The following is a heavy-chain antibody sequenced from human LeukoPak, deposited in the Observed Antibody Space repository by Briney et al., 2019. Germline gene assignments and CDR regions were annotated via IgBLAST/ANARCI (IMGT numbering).Heavy chain of an antibody. D-gene: IGHD6-19*01. CDR1: GFTFSNAW. CDR3: TTHAQYSSGWYW. CDR2: IKSKTDGGTT. V-gene: IGHV3-15*01. J-gene: IGHJ4*02. Sequence: GGSLRLSCVASGFTFSNAWMSWVRQAPGKGLEWVGRIKSKTDGGTTDYAAPVKGRFTISRDDSKNTLYLQMNSLKTEDTAVYYCTTHAQYSSGWYWWGQGTLVTVSS.